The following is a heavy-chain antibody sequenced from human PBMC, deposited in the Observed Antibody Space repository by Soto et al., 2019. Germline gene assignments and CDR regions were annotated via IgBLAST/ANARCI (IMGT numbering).Heavy chain of an antibody. Sequence: GASVKVSCKASGYTFTSYYMHWVRQAPGQGLEWMGIINPSGGSTSYAQKFQGRVTMTRDTSTSTVYMELSSLRSEDTAVYYCARVLSVRFLEWSGYYYYGMDVWGQGTTVTVSS. CDR2: INPSGGST. J-gene: IGHJ6*02. CDR3: ARVLSVRFLEWSGYYYYGMDV. V-gene: IGHV1-46*01. D-gene: IGHD3-3*01. CDR1: GYTFTSYY.